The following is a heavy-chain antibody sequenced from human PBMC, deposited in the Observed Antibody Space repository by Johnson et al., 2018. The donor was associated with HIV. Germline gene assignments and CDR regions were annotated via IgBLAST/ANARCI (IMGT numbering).Heavy chain of an antibody. D-gene: IGHD6-6*01. Sequence: VQLMESGGGLIQPGGSLRLACAASGFSVSSNYMSWVRQAPGKGLEWVSVIYSGGSTYYADSVKCRFTISRDSSKNTLYVQMNSLRAEDTAVYYCAKDGQWGSSTQGAFDIWGQGTVVTVSS. V-gene: IGHV3-66*03. CDR3: AKDGQWGSSTQGAFDI. CDR2: IYSGGST. J-gene: IGHJ3*02. CDR1: GFSVSSNY.